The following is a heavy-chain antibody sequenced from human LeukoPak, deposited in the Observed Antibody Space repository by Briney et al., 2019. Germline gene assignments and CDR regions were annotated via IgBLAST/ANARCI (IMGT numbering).Heavy chain of an antibody. J-gene: IGHJ4*02. CDR3: AANFDF. CDR2: IWYDGSTK. V-gene: IGHV3-33*01. Sequence: PGGSLRLSCAASGFTFNNYGMHWVRQAPGRGLEWVAVIWYDGSTKYYADSVKGRFTISRDNSKSMLYLQMNSLRVEDTAVYYCAANFDFWGQGTLVTVSS. CDR1: GFTFNNYG.